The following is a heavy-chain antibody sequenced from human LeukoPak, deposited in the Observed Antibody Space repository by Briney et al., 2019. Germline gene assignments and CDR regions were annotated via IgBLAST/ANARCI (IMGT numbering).Heavy chain of an antibody. CDR1: GGSISSGGYY. CDR3: ARAEAYYDFWSGYSLVSCGMDV. Sequence: PSQTLSLTCTVSGGSISSGGYYWSWIRQHPGKGLEWIGYIYYSGSTYYNPSLKSRVTISVDTSKNQFSLKLSSVTAADTAVYYCARAEAYYDFWSGYSLVSCGMDVWGQGTTVTVSS. CDR2: IYYSGST. D-gene: IGHD3-3*01. V-gene: IGHV4-31*03. J-gene: IGHJ6*02.